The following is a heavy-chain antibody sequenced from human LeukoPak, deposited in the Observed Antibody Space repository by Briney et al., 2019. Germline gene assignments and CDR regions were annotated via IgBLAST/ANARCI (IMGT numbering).Heavy chain of an antibody. V-gene: IGHV3-23*01. Sequence: GGSLRLSCAASGFTFSSYAMSWVRQAPGKGLEWVSAISGSGGSTYYADSVKGRFTISRGNSKNTLYLQMNSLRAEDTAVYYCAKAATQWLVLRYFDYWGQGTLVTVSS. CDR2: ISGSGGST. J-gene: IGHJ4*02. D-gene: IGHD6-19*01. CDR3: AKAATQWLVLRYFDY. CDR1: GFTFSSYA.